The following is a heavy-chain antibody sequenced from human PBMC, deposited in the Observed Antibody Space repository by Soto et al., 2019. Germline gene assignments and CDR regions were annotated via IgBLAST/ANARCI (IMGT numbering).Heavy chain of an antibody. CDR1: GYTFTSYD. J-gene: IGHJ6*03. D-gene: IGHD2-2*01. CDR3: ASAPYCSSTSCLDYSNPTPHYYYYYYMDV. V-gene: IGHV1-8*01. CDR2: MNPNSGNT. Sequence: ASVKVSCKASGYTFTSYDINWVRQATGQGLEWMGWMNPNSGNTGYAQKFQGRVTMTRNTSISTAYMELSSLRSEDTAVYYCASAPYCSSTSCLDYSNPTPHYYYYYYMDVWGKGTTVTVSS.